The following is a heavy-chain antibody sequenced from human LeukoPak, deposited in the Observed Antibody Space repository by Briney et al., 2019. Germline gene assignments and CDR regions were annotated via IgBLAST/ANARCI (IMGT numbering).Heavy chain of an antibody. Sequence: PSETLSLTCTVSGGSISSYYWSWIRQPPGKGLEWSGYIYYSGSTNYNPSLKSRVTISVDTSKNQFSLKLSSVTAADTAVYYCARVVWQQLVPWWFDPWGQGTLVTVSS. CDR2: IYYSGST. CDR3: ARVVWQQLVPWWFDP. CDR1: GGSISSYY. J-gene: IGHJ5*02. V-gene: IGHV4-59*01. D-gene: IGHD6-13*01.